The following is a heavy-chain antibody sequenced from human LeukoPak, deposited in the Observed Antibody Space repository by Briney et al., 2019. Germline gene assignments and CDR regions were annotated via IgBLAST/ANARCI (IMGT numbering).Heavy chain of an antibody. Sequence: GGSLRLYCVASGFTFTTYWMHWVRQAPGKGLVWVSRINGDGSNSNYADSVKGRFTISRDNARNTLYLQMNGLRAEDTALYCCARTSPTSHFDFWGQGTLVTVSS. CDR2: INGDGSNS. J-gene: IGHJ4*02. CDR3: ARTSPTSHFDF. V-gene: IGHV3-74*01. CDR1: GFTFTTYW. D-gene: IGHD3-16*01.